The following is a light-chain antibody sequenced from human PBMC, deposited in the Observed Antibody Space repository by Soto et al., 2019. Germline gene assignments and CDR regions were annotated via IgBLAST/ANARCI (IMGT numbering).Light chain of an antibody. CDR1: SSDVGGYKY. CDR3: SSYTTNITPVV. CDR2: EVS. Sequence: QSVLTQPPAASGSPGQSVTISCTGTSSDVGGYKYVSWYQQHPGKAPNLLIYEVSQRPSGVPDRFSGSKSGNTATLTVSGLQAEDEAEYFCSSYTTNITPVVFGGGTKLTVL. V-gene: IGLV2-8*01. J-gene: IGLJ2*01.